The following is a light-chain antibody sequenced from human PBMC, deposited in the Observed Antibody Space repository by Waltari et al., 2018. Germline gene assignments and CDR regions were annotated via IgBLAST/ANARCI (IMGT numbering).Light chain of an antibody. CDR2: GAA. Sequence: IVLTQSPVTLSLSPGDKASLSCKASQNLSSNFLAWYRQRPGQPPGLLIHGAAKRAAGIPDTCSGSGSWTDFTLTISRLEAEDSAVYYCQQYGTSPYAFGQGTKVEIK. V-gene: IGKV3-20*01. CDR1: QNLSSNF. CDR3: QQYGTSPYA. J-gene: IGKJ2*01.